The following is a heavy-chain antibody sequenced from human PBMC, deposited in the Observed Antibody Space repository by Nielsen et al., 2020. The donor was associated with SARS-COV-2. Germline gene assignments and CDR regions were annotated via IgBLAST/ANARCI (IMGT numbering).Heavy chain of an antibody. V-gene: IGHV3-23*01. CDR1: GFTFSSYA. D-gene: IGHD5-18*01. CDR2: ISGSGGST. CDR3: ANGYSPDY. J-gene: IGHJ4*02. Sequence: GESLKISCTASGFTFSSYAMSWVRQAPGKGLEWVSAISGSGGSTYYADSVKGRFTISRDNSKNTLYLQMNSLRAEDTAVYYCANGYSPDYWGQGTLVTVSS.